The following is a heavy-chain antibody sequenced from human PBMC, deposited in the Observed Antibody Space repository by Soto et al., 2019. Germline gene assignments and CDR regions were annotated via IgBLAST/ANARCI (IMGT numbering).Heavy chain of an antibody. CDR2: ISSSGSTI. V-gene: IGHV3-11*01. D-gene: IGHD3-10*01. J-gene: IGHJ4*02. CDR3: ARGSFVLLHNTPLGN. Sequence: GGSLRLSCAASGFTFSDYYMSWIRQAPGKGLEWVSYISSSGSTIYYADSVKGRFTISRDNAKHSLYLQMNSLRAEDPAVYYRARGSFVLLHNTPLGNWGQGTLVTVSS. CDR1: GFTFSDYY.